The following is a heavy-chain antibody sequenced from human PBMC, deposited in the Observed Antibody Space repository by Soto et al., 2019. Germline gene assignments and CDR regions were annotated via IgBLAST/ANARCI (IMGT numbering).Heavy chain of an antibody. CDR1: GFTFTSYT. Sequence: GGSLRLSCAASGFTFTSYTMNWVRQAPGKGLEWVSSISSSSNYIYYADSVKGRFTISRDNAKNSLYLQINSLRAEDTAVYYCARELNYYDSSGYHSTEGAHWGQGTLVTVSS. CDR2: ISSSSNYI. CDR3: ARELNYYDSSGYHSTEGAH. D-gene: IGHD3-22*01. V-gene: IGHV3-21*01. J-gene: IGHJ4*02.